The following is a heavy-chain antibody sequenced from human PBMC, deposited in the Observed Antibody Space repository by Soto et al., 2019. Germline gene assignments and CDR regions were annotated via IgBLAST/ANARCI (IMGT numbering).Heavy chain of an antibody. Sequence: PGGSLRLSCAASGFPFSSYEMNWFRQAPGKGREWVSYISGSGSTIYYADSVKGRFTLSRDNAKTSLYLQMSSLRAEDTAVYYCARVGTGSTYTGKRGYDYWGQGTLVTVSS. CDR3: ARVGTGSTYTGKRGYDY. CDR2: ISGSGSTI. V-gene: IGHV3-48*03. J-gene: IGHJ4*02. D-gene: IGHD2-2*01. CDR1: GFPFSSYE.